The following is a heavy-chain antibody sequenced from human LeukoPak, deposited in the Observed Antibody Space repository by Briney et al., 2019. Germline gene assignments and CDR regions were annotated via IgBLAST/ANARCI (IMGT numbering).Heavy chain of an antibody. Sequence: PGGSLRLSCAASGFTFSSYWMHWVRQAPGKGLVWVSRINSDGSSTSYADSVKGRFTISRDNAKNTLYLQMNSLRAEDTTVYYCSVDIVATTSNIGNWFDPWGQGTLVTVSS. J-gene: IGHJ5*02. D-gene: IGHD5-12*01. CDR2: INSDGSST. V-gene: IGHV3-74*01. CDR1: GFTFSSYW. CDR3: SVDIVATTSNIGNWFDP.